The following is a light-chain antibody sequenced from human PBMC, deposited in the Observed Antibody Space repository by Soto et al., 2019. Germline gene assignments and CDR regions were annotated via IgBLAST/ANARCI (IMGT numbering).Light chain of an antibody. Sequence: NFMLTQPHSVSESPGKTVTISCTRSSGSIASNYVQWYQQRPGSAPTTVIYEDNQRPSGVPDRFSGSIDSSSNSASLTISGLKTEDEAHYYCQSYDSSNPHVVFGGGTKLTVL. J-gene: IGLJ2*01. V-gene: IGLV6-57*03. CDR2: EDN. CDR1: SGSIASNY. CDR3: QSYDSSNPHVV.